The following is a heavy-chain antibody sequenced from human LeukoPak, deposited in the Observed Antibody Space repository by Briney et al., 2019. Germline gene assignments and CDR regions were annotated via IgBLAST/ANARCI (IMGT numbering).Heavy chain of an antibody. Sequence: SETLSLTCTVSGGSISSYYWSWIRPPAGKGLEWVGYIYYSGSTYYNPSLKRRVTISVHTSKNQFSLKLSSVTAAATAVYYCARGVGGDYPIYYYYYYMDVWGKGTTVTVSS. D-gene: IGHD4-17*01. J-gene: IGHJ6*03. CDR1: GGSISSYY. CDR2: IYYSGST. CDR3: ARGVGGDYPIYYYYYYMDV. V-gene: IGHV4-59*12.